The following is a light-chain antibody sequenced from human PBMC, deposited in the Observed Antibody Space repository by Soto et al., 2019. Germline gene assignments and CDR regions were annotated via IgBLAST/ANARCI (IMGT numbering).Light chain of an antibody. V-gene: IGLV2-14*01. Sequence: SALTQPASVSGSPGQSITISCTGTSSDVGGYNYVSWYQHHPAKAPKLMIYDVSYRPSGVSNRFSGSKSGNTASLTISGLQAEDEADYYCSSYTGSSTLVVFGGGTKLTVL. CDR3: SSYTGSSTLVV. J-gene: IGLJ3*02. CDR1: SSDVGGYNY. CDR2: DVS.